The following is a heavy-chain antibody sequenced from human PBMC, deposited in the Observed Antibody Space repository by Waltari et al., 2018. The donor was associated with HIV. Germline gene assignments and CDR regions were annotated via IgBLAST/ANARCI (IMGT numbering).Heavy chain of an antibody. D-gene: IGHD3-16*01. J-gene: IGHJ4*02. V-gene: IGHV3-21*01. CDR2: ISSSSSYI. CDR3: AGRDLRGRIDY. CDR1: GFTFSSYR. Sequence: EVQLVESGGGLVKPGGPLSLLCAHSGFTFSSYRMNWVRQAPGKGLEWVSSISSSSSYIYYADSVKGRFTISRDNAKNSLYLQMNSLRAEDTAVYYCAGRDLRGRIDYWGQGTLVTVSS.